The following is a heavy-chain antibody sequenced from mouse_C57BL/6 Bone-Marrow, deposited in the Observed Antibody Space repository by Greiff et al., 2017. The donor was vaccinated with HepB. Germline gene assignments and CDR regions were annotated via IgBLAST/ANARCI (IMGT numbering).Heavy chain of an antibody. Sequence: VQLKESGAELVRPGASVKLSCKASGYTFTDYYINWVKQRPGQGLEWIARIYPGSGNTYYNEKFKGKATLTAEKSSSTAYMQLSSLTTEDSAFYFCASYYGADFDVWGTGTTVTVSS. J-gene: IGHJ1*03. D-gene: IGHD1-1*01. V-gene: IGHV1-76*01. CDR2: IYPGSGNT. CDR1: GYTFTDYY. CDR3: ASYYGADFDV.